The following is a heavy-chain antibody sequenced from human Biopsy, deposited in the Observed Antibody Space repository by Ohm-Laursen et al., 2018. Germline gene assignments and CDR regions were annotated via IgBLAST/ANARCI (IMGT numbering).Heavy chain of an antibody. V-gene: IGHV4-31*01. J-gene: IGHJ5*02. CDR2: IFNSANT. CDR1: GGSIRSNGFY. Sequence: TLSLTCTVSGGSIRSNGFYWSWIRQRPGKGLEWIGYIFNSANTYYNPSLKNLITISGDTSKNQFSLKLNSVTAADTAVYYCARGDYFDSNGYFWFDPWGQGTLVTVSS. CDR3: ARGDYFDSNGYFWFDP. D-gene: IGHD3-22*01.